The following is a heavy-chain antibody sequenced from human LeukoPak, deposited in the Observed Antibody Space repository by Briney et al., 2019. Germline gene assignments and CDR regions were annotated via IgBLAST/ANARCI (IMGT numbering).Heavy chain of an antibody. Sequence: GGSLRLSCAASGFTFSSYSMNWVRQAPGKGLEWVSYISSSSSTIYYADSVKGRFTISRDNAKNSLYLQMNSLRAEDTAVYYCARVGPHYDLWSGFIKPGFDYWGQGTLVTVSS. J-gene: IGHJ4*02. V-gene: IGHV3-48*01. D-gene: IGHD3-3*01. CDR2: ISSSSSTI. CDR3: ARVGPHYDLWSGFIKPGFDY. CDR1: GFTFSSYS.